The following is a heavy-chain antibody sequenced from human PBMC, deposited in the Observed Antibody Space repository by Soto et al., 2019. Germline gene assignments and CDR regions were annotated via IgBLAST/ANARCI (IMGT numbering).Heavy chain of an antibody. CDR1: GFTFSSYS. CDR3: ARDEYYGSGSYYNAHYYYYGMDV. J-gene: IGHJ6*02. CDR2: ISSSSSTI. Sequence: GGSLRHSCAASGFTFSSYSMNWVRQAPGKGLEWVSYISSSSSTIYYADSVKGRFTISRDNAKNSLYLQMNSLRDEDTAVYYCARDEYYGSGSYYNAHYYYYGMDVWGQGTTVTVSS. D-gene: IGHD3-10*01. V-gene: IGHV3-48*02.